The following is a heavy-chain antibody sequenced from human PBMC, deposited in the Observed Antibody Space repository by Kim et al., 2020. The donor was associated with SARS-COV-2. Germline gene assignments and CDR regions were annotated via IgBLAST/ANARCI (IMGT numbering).Heavy chain of an antibody. Sequence: GGSLRLSCAVSGFTFSSSWMSWVRQAPGKGLEWVANIKQDGTEKHYVDSVKGRFTMSRDNAKNSLYLLMNSLRAEDTAVYFCARDLRAAAAGKGGDYYYYGLDVWGQGTTVTVSS. CDR1: GFTFSSSW. J-gene: IGHJ6*02. V-gene: IGHV3-7*01. CDR2: IKQDGTEK. CDR3: ARDLRAAAAGKGGDYYYYGLDV. D-gene: IGHD6-13*01.